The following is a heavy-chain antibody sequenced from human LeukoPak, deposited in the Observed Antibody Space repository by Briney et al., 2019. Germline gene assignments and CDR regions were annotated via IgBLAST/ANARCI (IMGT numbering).Heavy chain of an antibody. Sequence: GGSLRLSCAASGFTTSDHYMDWVRQAPGKGLEWVGRIRNKIHKYTTEYAASVKGRFSISTDESKNSLYLQMNSLKTEDTAMYSCVRSGYCYGGTCYSDYFDYWGQGTPVTVPS. CDR1: GFTTSDHY. J-gene: IGHJ4*02. V-gene: IGHV3-72*01. CDR3: VRSGYCYGGTCYSDYFDY. D-gene: IGHD2-15*01. CDR2: IRNKIHKYTT.